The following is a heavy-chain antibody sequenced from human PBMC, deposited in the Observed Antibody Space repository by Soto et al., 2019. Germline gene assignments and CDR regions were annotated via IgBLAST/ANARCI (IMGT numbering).Heavy chain of an antibody. V-gene: IGHV3-7*03. D-gene: IGHD2-21*02. CDR2: IKQDGSEK. Sequence: GGSLRLSCAASGFTFSSYWMSWVRQAPGKGLEWVANIKQDGSEKYYVDSVKGRFTISRDNAKNSLYLQMNSLRAEDTAVYYCSLLTVPPDYFDYWGQGTLVTVSS. CDR3: SLLTVPPDYFDY. CDR1: GFTFSSYW. J-gene: IGHJ4*02.